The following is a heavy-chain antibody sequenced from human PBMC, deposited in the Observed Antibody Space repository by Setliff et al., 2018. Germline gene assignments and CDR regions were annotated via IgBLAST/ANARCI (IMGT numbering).Heavy chain of an antibody. CDR3: ARVRITPYCMDV. J-gene: IGHJ6*03. V-gene: IGHV4-61*08. CDR2: IYYTGST. CDR1: GGSISSGDYY. Sequence: SETLSLTCTVSGGSISSGDYYWSWIRQPPGKGLEWIGYIYYTGSTAFNPSLNSRVTMSLDKSKNQFSLKLYSVTAADTAVYFCARVRITPYCMDVWGKGTTVTVSS. D-gene: IGHD3-10*01.